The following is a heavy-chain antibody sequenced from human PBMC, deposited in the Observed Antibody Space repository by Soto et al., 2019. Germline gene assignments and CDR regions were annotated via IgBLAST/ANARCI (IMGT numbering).Heavy chain of an antibody. Sequence: SETLSLTCAVYGGSFSGYYWSWIRQPPGKGLEWIGEINHSGSTNYNPSLKSRVTISVETSKNQFSLKLSSVTAADTAVYYCARLVRRDGYTPKPRTDYWGQGTLVTVSS. CDR2: INHSGST. CDR1: GGSFSGYY. CDR3: ARLVRRDGYTPKPRTDY. J-gene: IGHJ4*02. V-gene: IGHV4-34*01. D-gene: IGHD5-12*01.